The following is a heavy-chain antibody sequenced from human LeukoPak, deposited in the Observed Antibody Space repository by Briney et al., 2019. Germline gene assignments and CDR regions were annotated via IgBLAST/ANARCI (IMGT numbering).Heavy chain of an antibody. CDR3: ARDNNANGDLEYLDY. CDR1: GFTFSSYA. Sequence: GGSLRLSCAASGFTFSSYAMSWVRQAPGKGLEWVSAISGSGGSTYYADSVKGRFTISRDNAKNSVHLQMNSLRADDTAVYYCARDNNANGDLEYLDYWGQGTLVTVSS. CDR2: ISGSGGST. V-gene: IGHV3-23*01. D-gene: IGHD4-17*01. J-gene: IGHJ4*02.